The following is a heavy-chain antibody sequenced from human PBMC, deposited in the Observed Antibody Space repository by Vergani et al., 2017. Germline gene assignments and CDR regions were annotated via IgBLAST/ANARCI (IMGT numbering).Heavy chain of an antibody. D-gene: IGHD4-17*01. Sequence: QVQLQESGPGLVKPSETLSLTCTVSGGSISSGSYYWSWIRQPAGKGLEWIGRIYTSGSTNYNPSLKSRVTISVDTSKNQFSLKLGSVTAADTAVYYCARTTPEDDYGDYGAWFDPWGQGTLVTVSS. CDR2: IYTSGST. V-gene: IGHV4-61*02. J-gene: IGHJ5*02. CDR1: GGSISSGSYY. CDR3: ARTTPEDDYGDYGAWFDP.